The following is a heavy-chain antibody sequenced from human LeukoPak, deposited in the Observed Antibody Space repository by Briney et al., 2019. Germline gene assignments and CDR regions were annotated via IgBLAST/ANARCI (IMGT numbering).Heavy chain of an antibody. Sequence: GGSLRLSCAASGFTFSSYAMSWVRKAPGKGLEWVSAISGSGGSIYYADSVKGRFTISRDNSKNTLYLQMNSLRAEDTAVYYCAKTVVVITMSFDYWGQGTLVTISS. D-gene: IGHD3-22*01. CDR3: AKTVVVITMSFDY. V-gene: IGHV3-23*01. J-gene: IGHJ4*02. CDR1: GFTFSSYA. CDR2: ISGSGGSI.